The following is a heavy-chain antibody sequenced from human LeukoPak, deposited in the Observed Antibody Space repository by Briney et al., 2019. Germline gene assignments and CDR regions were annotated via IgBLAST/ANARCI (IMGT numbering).Heavy chain of an antibody. V-gene: IGHV4-34*01. J-gene: IGHJ6*03. CDR2: INHSGST. D-gene: IGHD3-16*01. CDR3: ASSVFYPLMTFYYYYYMDV. Sequence: SETLSLTCAVYGGSFSGYYWSWIRQPPGKGLEWIGEINHSGSTNYNPSLKSRVTISVDTSKNQFSLKLSSVTAADTAVYYCASSVFYPLMTFYYYYYMDVWGKGTTVTVSS. CDR1: GGSFSGYY.